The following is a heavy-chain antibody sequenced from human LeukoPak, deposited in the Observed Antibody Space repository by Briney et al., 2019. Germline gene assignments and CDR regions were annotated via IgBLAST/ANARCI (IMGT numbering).Heavy chain of an antibody. Sequence: GGSLRLSCAASGFTFSSNAMSWVRQAPGKGLEWVSGISGNGDSTYYADSAKGRFTISRDNSKHTLYLQMNSLRVEDTAVYHCAKNPGGLTILRGVPLEYWGQGTLVTVSS. CDR2: ISGNGDST. CDR1: GFTFSSNA. V-gene: IGHV3-23*01. CDR3: AKNPGGLTILRGVPLEY. D-gene: IGHD3-10*01. J-gene: IGHJ4*02.